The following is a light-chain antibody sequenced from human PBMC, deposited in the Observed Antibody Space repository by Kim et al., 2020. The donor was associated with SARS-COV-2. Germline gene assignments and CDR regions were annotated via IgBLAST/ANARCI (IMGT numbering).Light chain of an antibody. V-gene: IGKV3-20*01. CDR2: GAS. CDR1: QSVSSSY. Sequence: EIVLTQSRGTLSLSPGERATLSCRASQSVSSSYLAWYQQKPGQAPRLLIYGASSRATGIPDRFSGSGSGTDFTLTISRLEPEDFAVYYCHQYGSSPWTFGQGSKVDIK. CDR3: HQYGSSPWT. J-gene: IGKJ1*01.